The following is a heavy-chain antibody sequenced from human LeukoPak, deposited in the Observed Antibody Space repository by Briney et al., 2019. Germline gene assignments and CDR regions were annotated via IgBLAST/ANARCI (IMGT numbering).Heavy chain of an antibody. D-gene: IGHD3-10*01. Sequence: SGTLSLTCTVSGGSISSSSYYWSWIRQPPGKGLEWIGEINHSGSTNYNPSLKSRVILSVDTSKNQFSLKLSSVTAADTAVYFCARPILLWFGETHGAFDIWGQGTMVTVSS. V-gene: IGHV4-39*07. CDR1: GGSISSSSYY. J-gene: IGHJ3*02. CDR3: ARPILLWFGETHGAFDI. CDR2: INHSGST.